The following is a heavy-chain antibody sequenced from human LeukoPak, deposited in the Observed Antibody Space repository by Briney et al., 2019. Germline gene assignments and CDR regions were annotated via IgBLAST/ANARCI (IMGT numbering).Heavy chain of an antibody. Sequence: GGSLRLSCAASGFTFDDYAMHWVRQAPGKGLEWVSGISWNSGSIGYADSVKGRFTISRDNAKNSLYLQMNSLRVEDTALYYCAKDPYSSGWYVGHYFDYWGQGTLVTVSS. V-gene: IGHV3-9*01. J-gene: IGHJ4*02. CDR1: GFTFDDYA. D-gene: IGHD6-19*01. CDR2: ISWNSGSI. CDR3: AKDPYSSGWYVGHYFDY.